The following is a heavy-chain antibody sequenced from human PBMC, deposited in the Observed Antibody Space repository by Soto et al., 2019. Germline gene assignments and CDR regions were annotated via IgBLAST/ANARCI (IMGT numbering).Heavy chain of an antibody. CDR1: GFTFRNFG. V-gene: IGHV3-33*08. D-gene: IGHD5-12*01. J-gene: IGHJ6*02. Sequence: QVRLVESGGGVVQPGRSLRLSCSASGFTFRNFGFHWVRQAPGKGLEWVALIWYDGSNKYYAESLKGRVSISRDNSKNTLYLEMKSLRFEDTAVYSCARDGDIQGGPPPKNYAMDVWGQGTTVTVSS. CDR2: IWYDGSNK. CDR3: ARDGDIQGGPPPKNYAMDV.